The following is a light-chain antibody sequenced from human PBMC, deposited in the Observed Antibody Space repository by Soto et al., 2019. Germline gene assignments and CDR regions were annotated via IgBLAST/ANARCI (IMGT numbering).Light chain of an antibody. Sequence: QSALTQPASVSGSPGQSITISCTGTSSDIGTYNYVSWYQQHPGKVPKLMIYEVSNRPSGVSNRLSGSKSSNTASLAISGAQAEDEDDYYCSSYTTSGTQVFGGGTKVTVL. V-gene: IGLV2-14*01. CDR3: SSYTTSGTQV. CDR1: SSDIGTYNY. J-gene: IGLJ3*02. CDR2: EVS.